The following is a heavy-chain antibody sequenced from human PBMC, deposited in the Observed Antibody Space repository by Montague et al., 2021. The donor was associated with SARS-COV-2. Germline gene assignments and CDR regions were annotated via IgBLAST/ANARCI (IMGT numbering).Heavy chain of an antibody. CDR1: GGSISSYY. D-gene: IGHD3-3*01. CDR3: ARQRRYQLPITKFGVVRADAFDI. V-gene: IGHV4-59*08. CDR2: IDYSGST. Sequence: SETLYLTCNVSGGSISSYYCSWIRQPPGKGLEWIGYIDYSGSTNXNPSLMSRVSISVDTSENQCALKLSSVNAADTAVYYCARQRRYQLPITKFGVVRADAFDIWDQGTMVTDSS. J-gene: IGHJ3*02.